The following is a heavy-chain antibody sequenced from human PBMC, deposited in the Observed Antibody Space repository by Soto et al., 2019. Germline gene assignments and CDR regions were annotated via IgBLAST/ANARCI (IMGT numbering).Heavy chain of an antibody. D-gene: IGHD3-3*01. Sequence: PSETLSLTCAVYGGSFSCYYWSWIRQPPGKGLEWIGEINHSGSTNYNPSLKSRVTISVDTSKNQFSLKLSSVTAADTAVYYCASPRGLGYYDFWSGYYDYWGQGTLVTVSS. CDR2: INHSGST. CDR1: GGSFSCYY. CDR3: ASPRGLGYYDFWSGYYDY. J-gene: IGHJ4*02. V-gene: IGHV4-34*01.